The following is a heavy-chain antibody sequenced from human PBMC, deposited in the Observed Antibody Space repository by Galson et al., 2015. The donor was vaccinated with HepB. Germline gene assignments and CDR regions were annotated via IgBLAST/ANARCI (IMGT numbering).Heavy chain of an antibody. CDR3: AKSWQVRRELDL. D-gene: IGHD6-19*01. J-gene: IGHJ5*02. CDR2: IDSDERGT. Sequence: SLRLSCAATSGFTFNNYKIHWVRHVPGKGLVWVAYIDSDERGTKYADSVKGRFIISRDTAKNSLFLHMNSLRVEDTAVYYCAKSWQVRRELDLWGPGTLVTVTS. CDR1: GFTFNNYK. V-gene: IGHV3-74*03.